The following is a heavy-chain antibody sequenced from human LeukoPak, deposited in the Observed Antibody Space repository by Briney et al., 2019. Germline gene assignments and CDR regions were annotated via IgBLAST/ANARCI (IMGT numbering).Heavy chain of an antibody. CDR1: GSSINSYY. CDR3: ARVLRTGGYNLLAGPTLFY. V-gene: IGHV4-59*12. Sequence: SDTLFLTCTVSGSSINSYYCSCIRPPPGKELEWIVNIYYSSNNNYNPSLRSRFTLSVDTSKNQFSLKLNSVRAADTAVYYCARVLRTGGYNLLAGPTLFYWGQGTLVTVSS. D-gene: IGHD6-19*01. CDR2: IYYSSNN. J-gene: IGHJ4*02.